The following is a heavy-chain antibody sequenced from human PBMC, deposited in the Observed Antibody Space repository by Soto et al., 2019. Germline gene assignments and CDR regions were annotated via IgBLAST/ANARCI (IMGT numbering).Heavy chain of an antibody. D-gene: IGHD3-10*01. V-gene: IGHV4-39*01. CDR3: ARVLLWFGELLEISWFDP. CDR1: GGSISSSSYY. CDR2: IYYSGST. Sequence: SETLSLTCTVSGGSISSSSYYWGWIRQPPGKGLEWIGSIYYSGSTYYNPSLKSRVTISVDTSKNQFSLKLSSVTAADTAVYYCARVLLWFGELLEISWFDPWGQGTLVTVSS. J-gene: IGHJ5*02.